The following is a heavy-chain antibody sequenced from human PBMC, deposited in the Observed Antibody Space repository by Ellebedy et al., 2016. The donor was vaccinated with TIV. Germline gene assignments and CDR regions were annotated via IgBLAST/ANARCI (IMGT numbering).Heavy chain of an antibody. J-gene: IGHJ6*02. CDR2: IRSKANSYAT. V-gene: IGHV3-73*01. D-gene: IGHD6-6*01. CDR3: TRGLYSSSYRYYYYGMDV. CDR1: GFTFSGSA. Sequence: GGSLRLSXAASGFTFSGSAMHWVRQASGKGLEWVGRIRSKANSYATAYAASVKGRFTISRDDSKNTAYLQMNSLKTEDTAVYYCTRGLYSSSYRYYYYGMDVWGQGTTVTVSS.